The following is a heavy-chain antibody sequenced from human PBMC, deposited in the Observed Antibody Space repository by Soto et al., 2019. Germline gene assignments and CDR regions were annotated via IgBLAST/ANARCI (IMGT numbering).Heavy chain of an antibody. Sequence: SETLSLTCTVSGGSISSGGYYWSWIRQHPGKGLEWIGYIYYSGSTYYNPSLKSRVTISVDTSKNQFSLKLSSVTAADKAVYYCATFAEQRGRCFDTWGQGTLVTVSS. J-gene: IGHJ5*02. V-gene: IGHV4-31*03. CDR3: ATFAEQRGRCFDT. CDR2: IYYSGST. D-gene: IGHD1-1*01. CDR1: GGSISSGGYY.